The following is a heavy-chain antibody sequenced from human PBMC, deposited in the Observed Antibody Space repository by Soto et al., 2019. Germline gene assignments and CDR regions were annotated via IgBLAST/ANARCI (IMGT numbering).Heavy chain of an antibody. V-gene: IGHV4-30-4*01. Sequence: PSETLSLTCTVSGDSISSADYYWSWIRQTPGKGLEWIGHIFYSGTTYYHPSLKSRLTISVDTSKNHFSLRLTSVTAADTAVYSCVRELWVEPKRYCSGMDFLGQGTTVTVS. D-gene: IGHD1-1*01. J-gene: IGHJ6*02. CDR3: VRELWVEPKRYCSGMDF. CDR2: IFYSGTT. CDR1: GDSISSADYY.